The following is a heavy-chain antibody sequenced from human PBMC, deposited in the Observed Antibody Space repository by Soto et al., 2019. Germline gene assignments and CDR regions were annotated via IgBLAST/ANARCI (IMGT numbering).Heavy chain of an antibody. D-gene: IGHD3-10*01. V-gene: IGHV4-59*01. Sequence: PSETLSLTCTVSGGSISSYYWSWIRQPPVKGLEWIGYIYYSGSTNYNPSLKSRVTISVDTSKNQFSLKLSSVTAADTAVYYCARGKVRGVIDYYGMDVWGQGTTVTVSS. CDR2: IYYSGST. J-gene: IGHJ6*02. CDR1: GGSISSYY. CDR3: ARGKVRGVIDYYGMDV.